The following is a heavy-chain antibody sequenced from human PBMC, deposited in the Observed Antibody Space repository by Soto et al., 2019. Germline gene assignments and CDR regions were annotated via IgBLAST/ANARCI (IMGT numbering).Heavy chain of an antibody. CDR3: TRDWERDAAAFFDY. D-gene: IGHD3-3*02. Sequence: EVQLLESGGGLVQPGGSLRLSCAASGFTFTTYALTWVRQAPGKGLEWVSGIYTSGVPKYADSVQGRFTISRDDSKSTLYLQMNSLRAEDTAVYYCTRDWERDAAAFFDYWGQGTLVTVSS. CDR2: IYTSGVP. CDR1: GFTFTTYA. V-gene: IGHV3-23*05. J-gene: IGHJ4*02.